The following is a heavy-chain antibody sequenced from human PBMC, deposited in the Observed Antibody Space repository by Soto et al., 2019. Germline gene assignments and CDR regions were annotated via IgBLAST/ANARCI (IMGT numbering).Heavy chain of an antibody. Sequence: GASVKVSCKASGGTFSSYAISWVRQAPGQGLEWMGGIIPIFGTANYAQKFQGRVTITADESTSTAYMELSSLRSEDTAVYYCARDRGTGDIVVVVAALGDHYYYYYGMDVWGQGIMVTVSS. D-gene: IGHD2-15*01. J-gene: IGHJ6*02. V-gene: IGHV1-69*13. CDR2: IIPIFGTA. CDR3: ARDRGTGDIVVVVAALGDHYYYYYGMDV. CDR1: GGTFSSYA.